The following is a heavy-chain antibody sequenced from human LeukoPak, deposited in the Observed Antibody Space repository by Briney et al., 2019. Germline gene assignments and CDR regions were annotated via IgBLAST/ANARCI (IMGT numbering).Heavy chain of an antibody. J-gene: IGHJ4*02. CDR2: ISGSGGST. D-gene: IGHD5-18*01. Sequence: GGSLRLSCTASGFTFSTYAMSWVRQAPGKGLEWVSAISGSGGSTYYADSVKGRFTISRDNSKNTLYLQMNSLRAEDTAVYYCARQPRDTAMDSFDYWGQGTLVTVSS. CDR3: ARQPRDTAMDSFDY. CDR1: GFTFSTYA. V-gene: IGHV3-23*01.